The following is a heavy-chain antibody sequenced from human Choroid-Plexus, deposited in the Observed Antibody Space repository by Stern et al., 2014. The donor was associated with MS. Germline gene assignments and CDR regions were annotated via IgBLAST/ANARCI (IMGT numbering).Heavy chain of an antibody. CDR3: AKDRQYLTFFFDF. Sequence: VHLVDSGGGVVQPGRPLRLSCAASGFSFSSFGMHWVRQAPGKGLEWVALISYDGSKDYADSVKGRFAISRDNSKNTLYLQMNSLRAEDTAVYYCAKDRQYLTFFFDFWGQGSLVTVSS. CDR2: ISYDGSK. V-gene: IGHV3-30*18. J-gene: IGHJ4*02. CDR1: GFSFSSFG. D-gene: IGHD2/OR15-2a*01.